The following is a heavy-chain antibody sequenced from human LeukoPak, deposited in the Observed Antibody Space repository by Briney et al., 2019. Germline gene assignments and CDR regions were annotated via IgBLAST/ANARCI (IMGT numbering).Heavy chain of an antibody. V-gene: IGHV3-33*01. J-gene: IGHJ6*02. CDR2: IWYDGSNK. D-gene: IGHD4-17*01. Sequence: RGSLRLSCAASGFTFSSYGMHWVRQAPGKGLEWVAVIWYDGSNKYYADSVKGRFTISRDNSKNTLYLQMNSLRAEDAAVYYCARARMARKDYGIRGDYYYGMDVWGQGTTVTVSS. CDR3: ARARMARKDYGIRGDYYYGMDV. CDR1: GFTFSSYG.